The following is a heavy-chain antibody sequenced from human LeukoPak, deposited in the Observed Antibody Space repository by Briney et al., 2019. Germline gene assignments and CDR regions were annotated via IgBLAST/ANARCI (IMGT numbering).Heavy chain of an antibody. D-gene: IGHD3-16*01. Sequence: GASVKASCKASGYSFTNFGVTWVRQAPGQGLEWMGWISGYNGDTNYAQRFQGRVTMTTDSSTSTGYMELKNLRSDDTATFYCVRAPADPLRPFGMNVWGQGTTVIVSS. CDR3: VRAPADPLRPFGMNV. V-gene: IGHV1-18*01. J-gene: IGHJ6*02. CDR2: ISGYNGDT. CDR1: GYSFTNFG.